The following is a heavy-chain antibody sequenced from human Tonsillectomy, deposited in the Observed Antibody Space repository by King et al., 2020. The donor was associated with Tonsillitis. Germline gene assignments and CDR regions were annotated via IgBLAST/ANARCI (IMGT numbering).Heavy chain of an antibody. CDR2: INHSGST. D-gene: IGHD3-10*01. CDR1: GGSFSGYY. CDR3: ARSGQWVGESPLLDY. J-gene: IGHJ4*02. V-gene: IGHV4-34*01. Sequence: VQLQQWGAGLLKPSETLSLTCAVYGGSFSGYYWSWIRQPPGKGLEWIGEINHSGSTNYNPSLKSRVTLSVDTSKNQFSLKLSSVTAADTAVYYCARSGQWVGESPLLDYWGQGTLVTVSS.